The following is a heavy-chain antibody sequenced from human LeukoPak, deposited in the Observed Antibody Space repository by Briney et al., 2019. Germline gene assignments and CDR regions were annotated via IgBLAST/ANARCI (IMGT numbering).Heavy chain of an antibody. CDR3: ARASPDIVVVPAAIGGY. CDR1: GFTYSNAW. Sequence: GGPLRLSCAASGFTYSNAWMSGVRQAPGKGLEWVSSISSSSSYIYYADSVKGRFTISRDNAKNSLYLQMNSLRAEDTAVYYCARASPDIVVVPAAIGGYWGQGTLVTVSS. J-gene: IGHJ4*02. CDR2: ISSSSSYI. V-gene: IGHV3-21*01. D-gene: IGHD2-2*01.